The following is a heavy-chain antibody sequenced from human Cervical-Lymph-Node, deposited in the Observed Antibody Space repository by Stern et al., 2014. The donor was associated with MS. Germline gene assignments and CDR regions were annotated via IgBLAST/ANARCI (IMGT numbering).Heavy chain of an antibody. V-gene: IGHV1-69*06. CDR1: GGSFGNYG. CDR2: IAPMVGTA. CDR3: ARDRRASRHFDSGGYSGLDV. Sequence: VQLVASAAGVKKPGASVKVSCTASGGSFGNYGCSWVRQSPGQGPEGMGGIAPMVGTANYAQKSQEKLTITEDRSTTTAYMELSSLRFEDTAVYYCARDRRASRHFDSGGYSGLDVWGQGTTVTVSS. J-gene: IGHJ6*02. D-gene: IGHD3-22*01.